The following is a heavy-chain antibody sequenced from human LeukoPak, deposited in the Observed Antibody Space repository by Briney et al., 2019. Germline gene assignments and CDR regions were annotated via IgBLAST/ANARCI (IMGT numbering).Heavy chain of an antibody. Sequence: GGSLRLSCAASKFTFSTYAMGWVRQAPGKGLEWVSSISNTGDYTYYADSVRGRFTISRDNSKNTLYLQMNSLGAEDTAIYFCAKVKGEYQSRDPFNIWGQGTMVTVSS. J-gene: IGHJ3*02. CDR2: ISNTGDYT. CDR1: KFTFSTYA. V-gene: IGHV3-23*01. D-gene: IGHD2/OR15-2a*01. CDR3: AKVKGEYQSRDPFNI.